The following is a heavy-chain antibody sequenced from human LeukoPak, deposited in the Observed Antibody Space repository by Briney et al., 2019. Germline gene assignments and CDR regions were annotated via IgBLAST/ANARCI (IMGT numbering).Heavy chain of an antibody. CDR1: GFTFSSYW. Sequence: GGSLRLSCAASGFTFSSYWMSWVRQAPGKGLEWVANINQDGSEKYYVDSVKGRFTISRDNAKKSLYLQMNSLRAEDTAVYYCASCSSTNCYWGQGTLVTVSS. J-gene: IGHJ4*02. V-gene: IGHV3-7*01. CDR2: INQDGSEK. D-gene: IGHD2-2*01. CDR3: ASCSSTNCY.